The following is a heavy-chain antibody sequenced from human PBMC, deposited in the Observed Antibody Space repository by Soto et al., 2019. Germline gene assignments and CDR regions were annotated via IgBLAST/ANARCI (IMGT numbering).Heavy chain of an antibody. Sequence: ASVWVSCKAAGYTFTSYVISWVRQATGQGLEWMGWISPNTGNTNYAQKLQGRVTMTTDTSTSTAYMELRSLRSDDTAVYYCARGPTTVNTDWFDPWGQGTLVPVSS. CDR2: ISPNTGNT. V-gene: IGHV1-18*01. CDR1: GYTFTSYV. CDR3: ARGPTTVNTDWFDP. D-gene: IGHD4-17*01. J-gene: IGHJ5*02.